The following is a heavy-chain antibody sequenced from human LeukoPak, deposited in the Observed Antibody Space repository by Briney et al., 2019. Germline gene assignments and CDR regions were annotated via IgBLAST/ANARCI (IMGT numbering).Heavy chain of an antibody. CDR2: TNHSGST. Sequence: SETLSLTCAVYGGSFSGYYWSWIRQPPGKGLEWIGETNHSGSTNYNPSLKSRVTISVDTSKNQFSLKLSSVTAADTAVYYCARVRAARPFDYWGQGTLVTVSS. J-gene: IGHJ4*02. CDR1: GGSFSGYY. CDR3: ARVRAARPFDY. D-gene: IGHD6-6*01. V-gene: IGHV4-34*01.